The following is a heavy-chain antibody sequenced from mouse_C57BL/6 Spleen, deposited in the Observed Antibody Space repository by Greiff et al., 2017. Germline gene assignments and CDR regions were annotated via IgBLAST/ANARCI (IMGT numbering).Heavy chain of an antibody. CDR1: GYTFTSYW. CDR3: ARGDSSGYVRDAMDY. Sequence: VQLQQPGAELARPGSSVKLSCKASGYTFTSYWMHWVKQRPIQGLEWIGNIDPSDSETHYNQKFKDKATLTVDKSSSTAYMQLSSLTSEDSAVYYCARGDSSGYVRDAMDYWGQGTSVTVSS. J-gene: IGHJ4*01. V-gene: IGHV1-52*01. CDR2: IDPSDSET. D-gene: IGHD3-2*02.